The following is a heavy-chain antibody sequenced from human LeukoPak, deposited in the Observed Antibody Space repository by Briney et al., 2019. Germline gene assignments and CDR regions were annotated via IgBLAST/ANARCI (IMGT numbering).Heavy chain of an antibody. CDR2: FDPEDGET. J-gene: IGHJ4*02. CDR3: ASGDVRGRDRDY. D-gene: IGHD1-26*01. CDR1: GYTLTELS. Sequence: GASVKVSCKVSGYTLTELSMHWVRQAPGKGLEWLGGFDPEDGETIYAQKFQGRVTMTEDTSTDTAYMELSSLRSEDTAVYYCASGDVRGRDRDYWGQGTLVTVSS. V-gene: IGHV1-24*01.